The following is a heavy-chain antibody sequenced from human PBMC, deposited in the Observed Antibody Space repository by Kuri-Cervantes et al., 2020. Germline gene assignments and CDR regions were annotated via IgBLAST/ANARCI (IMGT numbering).Heavy chain of an antibody. Sequence: GESLKISCAASGFTFRNYWMHWVRQAPGKGLVWVSRIQNDGTITTYADSVKGRFTISRDNAKNSLYLQMNSLRAEDTAVYYCAKDQFTMVRGVTLFDYWGQGTLVTVSS. D-gene: IGHD3-10*01. J-gene: IGHJ4*02. CDR2: IQNDGTIT. V-gene: IGHV3-74*03. CDR1: GFTFRNYW. CDR3: AKDQFTMVRGVTLFDY.